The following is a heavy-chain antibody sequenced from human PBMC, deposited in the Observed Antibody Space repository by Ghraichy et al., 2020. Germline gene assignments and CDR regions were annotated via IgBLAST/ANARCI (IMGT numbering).Heavy chain of an antibody. CDR2: IKSKTDGGTT. CDR1: RFTFSNAW. CDR3: TTGVTRWQVVHGYFDY. V-gene: IGHV3-15*01. D-gene: IGHD6-6*01. Sequence: GGSLRLSCAASRFTFSNAWMSWVRQAPGKGLEWIGRIKSKTDGGTTDYAAPVKGRFTISRDDSKNTLYLQMNSLKTEDTAVYYCTTGVTRWQVVHGYFDYWGQGTLVTVSS. J-gene: IGHJ4*02.